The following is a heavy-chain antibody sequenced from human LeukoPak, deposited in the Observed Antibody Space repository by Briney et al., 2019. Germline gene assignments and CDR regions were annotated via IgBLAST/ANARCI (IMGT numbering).Heavy chain of an antibody. D-gene: IGHD3-3*01. J-gene: IGHJ4*02. Sequence: ASVKVSCKASGYTFTSYYMHWVRQAPGQGLEWMGIINPSGGSTSYAQKFQGRVTITADISTSTAYMEMSSLRSEDTAVYYCARTYAWSGSGHSLDYWGQGTPVTVSS. CDR2: INPSGGST. V-gene: IGHV1-46*01. CDR3: ARTYAWSGSGHSLDY. CDR1: GYTFTSYY.